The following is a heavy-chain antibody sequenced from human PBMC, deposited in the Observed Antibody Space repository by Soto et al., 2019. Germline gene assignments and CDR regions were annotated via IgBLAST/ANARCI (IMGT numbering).Heavy chain of an antibody. D-gene: IGHD3-10*01. J-gene: IGHJ4*02. V-gene: IGHV4-4*02. CDR2: IYHSGST. CDR3: AREGNMVRGAIDY. CDR1: GASISSSNW. Sequence: PSETLSLTCAVSGASISSSNWWRWVRQPPGKGLEWIGEIYHSGSTNYNPSLKSRVTISLDKSKNQFSLKLSSVTAADTAVYYCAREGNMVRGAIDYWGQGTLVTVSS.